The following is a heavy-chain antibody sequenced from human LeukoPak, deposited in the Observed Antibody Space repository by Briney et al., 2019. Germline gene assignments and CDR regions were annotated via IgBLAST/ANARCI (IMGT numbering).Heavy chain of an antibody. D-gene: IGHD3-22*01. CDR2: IYHGGST. CDR3: AREKALIDHYDFTGYDWEH. J-gene: IGHJ4*02. Sequence: PSQTLSLTCTVSGYSISTLANWGWIRQSPGKGLEWVASIYHGGSTYYNPSLRGRVTISMDTSKNQISLKLTSVTAADTAVYYCAREKALIDHYDFTGYDWEHWGQGSLVIVSS. V-gene: IGHV4-38-2*02. CDR1: GYSISTLAN.